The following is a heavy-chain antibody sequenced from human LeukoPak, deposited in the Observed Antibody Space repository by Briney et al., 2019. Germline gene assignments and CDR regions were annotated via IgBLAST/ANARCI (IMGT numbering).Heavy chain of an antibody. CDR3: AKTTAGYSSGRYPGWPVDY. CDR1: GFTFGSYA. V-gene: IGHV3-23*01. D-gene: IGHD6-19*01. J-gene: IGHJ4*02. Sequence: GGSLRLAWAASGFTFGSYAMYWVRQAPGKGLEWASGIRGSGGSTFYADSVKGRFTISRDNSENTVYVQMNSLRADDTAVYYCAKTTAGYSSGRYPGWPVDYWGQGTLVTVSS. CDR2: IRGSGGST.